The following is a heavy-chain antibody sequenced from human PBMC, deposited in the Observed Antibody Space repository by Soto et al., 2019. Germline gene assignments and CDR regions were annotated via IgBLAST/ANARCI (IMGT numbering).Heavy chain of an antibody. CDR1: VFTFSSYS. CDR2: ISSSSSYI. Sequence: GGSLRLSCASSVFTFSSYSMNWVRQAPGKGLEWVSSISSSSSYIYYADSVKGRFTISRDNAKNSLYLQMNSLRAEDTAVYYCARDYPAPRTFDPWGQGTLVTVSS. V-gene: IGHV3-21*01. CDR3: ARDYPAPRTFDP. J-gene: IGHJ5*02.